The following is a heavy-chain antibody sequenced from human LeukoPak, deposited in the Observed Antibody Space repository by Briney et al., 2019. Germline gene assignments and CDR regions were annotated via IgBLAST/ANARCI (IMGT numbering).Heavy chain of an antibody. J-gene: IGHJ4*02. CDR2: INSGSSDI. CDR1: GFTFNSYI. CDR3: ARIKNGVPNP. D-gene: IGHD3-10*01. Sequence: KTGGSLRLSCAASGFTFNSYIMTWVRQTPGKGLEWVASINSGSSDISYADSVRGQFTISRDNAKNFLFLQMNSLRAEDTAVYYCARIKNGVPNPWGRGTLVTVSS. V-gene: IGHV3-21*01.